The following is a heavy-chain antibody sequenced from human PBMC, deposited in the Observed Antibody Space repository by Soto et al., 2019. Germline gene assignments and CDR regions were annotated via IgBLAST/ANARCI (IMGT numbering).Heavy chain of an antibody. D-gene: IGHD4-17*01. Sequence: SVKVSCKASGGTFSSYAISWVRQAPGQGLEWMGGIIPIFGTANYAQKFQGRVTITADESTSTAYMELSSLRSEDTAVYYCAPYDYGDYVGEFDYWGQGTLVTVSS. CDR2: IIPIFGTA. J-gene: IGHJ4*02. V-gene: IGHV1-69*13. CDR3: APYDYGDYVGEFDY. CDR1: GGTFSSYA.